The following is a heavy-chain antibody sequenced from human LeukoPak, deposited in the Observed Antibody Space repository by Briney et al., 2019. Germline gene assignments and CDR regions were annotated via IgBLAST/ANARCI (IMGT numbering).Heavy chain of an antibody. CDR3: AKVGYCDAGPCYFDS. V-gene: IGHV4-34*01. CDR2: INHSGST. D-gene: IGHD2-15*01. Sequence: SETLSLTCAVYGGSFSGYYWSWIRQPPGKGLEWIGEINHSGSTNYNPSLKSRVTISVDTSKNQFSLKLSSVTAADTAVYYCAKVGYCDAGPCYFDSWGQGTLVTVSS. CDR1: GGSFSGYY. J-gene: IGHJ4*02.